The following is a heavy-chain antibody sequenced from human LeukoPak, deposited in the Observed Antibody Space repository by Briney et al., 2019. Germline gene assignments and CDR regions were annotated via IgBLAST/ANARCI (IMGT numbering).Heavy chain of an antibody. Sequence: GGSLRLSCAASGFTFSSYTMSGVRQAPGKGLEWVSGISGSGGRTDYADSVQGRFTISRDNSTNTLYLQMSTLRAEDTAVYYCAKEQTNWGSFDYWGQGTLVTVSS. CDR2: ISGSGGRT. V-gene: IGHV3-23*01. CDR1: GFTFSSYT. CDR3: AKEQTNWGSFDY. J-gene: IGHJ4*02. D-gene: IGHD7-27*01.